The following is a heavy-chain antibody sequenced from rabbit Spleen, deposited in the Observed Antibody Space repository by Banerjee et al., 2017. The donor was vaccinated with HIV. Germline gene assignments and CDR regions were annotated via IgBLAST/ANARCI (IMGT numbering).Heavy chain of an antibody. J-gene: IGHJ4*01. D-gene: IGHD1-1*01. V-gene: IGHV1S45*01. Sequence: QEQLEESGGDLVKPEGSLTLTCTASGFSFSSSYWICWVRQAPGKGLEWIACIYTGSSGSTYYASWAKGRFTITRSTSLNTVTLQLNSLTAADTATYFCARDLDGVIGWNFGWWGPGTLVTVS. CDR3: ARDLDGVIGWNFGW. CDR2: IYTGSSGST. CDR1: GFSFSSSYW.